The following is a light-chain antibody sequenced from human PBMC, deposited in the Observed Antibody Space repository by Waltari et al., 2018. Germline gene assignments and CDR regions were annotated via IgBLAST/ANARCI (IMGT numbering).Light chain of an antibody. CDR2: GAS. J-gene: IGKJ1*01. CDR3: QQYSNWPRT. CDR1: QSVSNN. Sequence: EIVMTQSPATLSVSPGERATLSCRASQSVSNNLAWYQQKPGQAPRLLIYGASTRAIAFPDRFSGSGSGTEFTLTISSLQSEDVAVYYCQQYSNWPRTFGQGTKVEIK. V-gene: IGKV3-15*01.